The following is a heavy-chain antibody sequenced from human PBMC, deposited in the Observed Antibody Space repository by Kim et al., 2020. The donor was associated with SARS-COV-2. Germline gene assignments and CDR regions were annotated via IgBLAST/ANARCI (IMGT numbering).Heavy chain of an antibody. CDR2: INHSGST. J-gene: IGHJ5*02. D-gene: IGHD7-27*01. CDR1: GGSFSGYY. Sequence: SETLSLTCAVYGGSFSGYYWSWIRQPPGKGLEWIGEINHSGSTNYNPSLKSRVTISVDTTKNQFSLKLSSVTAADTAVYYCARGPWVGFDPWGQGTLVTVSS. CDR3: ARGPWVGFDP. V-gene: IGHV4-34*01.